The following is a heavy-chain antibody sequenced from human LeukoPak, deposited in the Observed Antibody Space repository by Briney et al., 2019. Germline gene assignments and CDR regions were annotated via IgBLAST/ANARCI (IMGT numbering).Heavy chain of an antibody. CDR2: IIPIFGTA. CDR1: GGTFSSYA. V-gene: IGHV1-69*05. Sequence: GASVKVSCKASGGTFSSYAISWVRQAPGQGLEWMGGIIPIFGTANYAQKFQGRVTITTDESTSTAYMELSSLRSEDTAVYYCARSVKAWSHSSSSRVTYAFDIWGQGTMVTVSS. J-gene: IGHJ3*02. CDR3: ARSVKAWSHSSSSRVTYAFDI. D-gene: IGHD6-6*01.